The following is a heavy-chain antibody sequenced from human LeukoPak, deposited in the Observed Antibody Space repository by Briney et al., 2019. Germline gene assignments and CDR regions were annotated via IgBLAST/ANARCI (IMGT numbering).Heavy chain of an antibody. D-gene: IGHD6-13*01. CDR2: IYYSGST. V-gene: IGHV4-30-4*01. CDR3: ARDRAIAAAGEVMDV. J-gene: IGHJ6*03. CDR1: GGSISSGDYY. Sequence: SQTLSLTCTVSGGSISSGDYYWSWIRQPPGKGLEWIGYIYYSGSTNYNPSLKSRVTISVDTSKNQFSLKLSSVTAADTAVYYCARDRAIAAAGEVMDVWGKGTTVTVSS.